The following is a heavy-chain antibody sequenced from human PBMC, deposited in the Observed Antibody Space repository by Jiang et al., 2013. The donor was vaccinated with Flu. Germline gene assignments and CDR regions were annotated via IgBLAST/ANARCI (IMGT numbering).Heavy chain of an antibody. CDR2: MSGTGGLT. CDR3: AKHRTTGYYWNQFDS. D-gene: IGHD3-9*01. V-gene: IGHV3-23*01. Sequence: VQLLESGGGLVQPGGSLRLSCAASGFLFSNYAMTWVRQAPGKGLEWVAGMSGTGGLTNYTDSVRGRFTISRDNSKKTVYLQLNSLRVEDTAIYYCAKHRTTGYYWNQFDSWGQGTLVTVSS. CDR1: GFLFSNYA. J-gene: IGHJ5*01.